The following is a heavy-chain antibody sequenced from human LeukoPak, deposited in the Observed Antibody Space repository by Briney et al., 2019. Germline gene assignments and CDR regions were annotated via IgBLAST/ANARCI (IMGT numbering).Heavy chain of an antibody. J-gene: IGHJ4*02. CDR3: AKIIAASSLFLDY. CDR1: GGSFSGYY. V-gene: IGHV4-34*01. D-gene: IGHD6-6*01. Sequence: SETLSLTCAVYGGSFSGYYWNWIRQPLGKGLEWIGEINHSGKTNYSPSLKSRVTISVDTSKNQFSLKLSSVTAADTAVYYCAKIIAASSLFLDYWGQGTLVTVSS. CDR2: INHSGKT.